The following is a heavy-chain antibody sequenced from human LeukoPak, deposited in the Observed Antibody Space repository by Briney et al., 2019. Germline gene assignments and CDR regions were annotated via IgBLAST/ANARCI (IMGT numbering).Heavy chain of an antibody. CDR3: ARDYYYESSGSVY. D-gene: IGHD3-22*01. Sequence: GGSLRLSCAASGFTFSSYAMHWVRQAPGKGLEWVANIKQDGSEKYYVDSVKGRFTISRDNAKNSLYLQMNSLRAEDTAVYYCARDYYYESSGSVYWGQGTLVTVSS. J-gene: IGHJ4*02. CDR2: IKQDGSEK. CDR1: GFTFSSYA. V-gene: IGHV3-7*03.